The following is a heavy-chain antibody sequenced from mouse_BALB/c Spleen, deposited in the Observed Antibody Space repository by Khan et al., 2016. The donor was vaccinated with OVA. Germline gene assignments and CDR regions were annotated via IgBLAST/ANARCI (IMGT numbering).Heavy chain of an antibody. Sequence: EVQLVESGGGLVKPGGPLKLSCAASGFTFSTYAMSWVRQTPEKRLEWVATISSGGDYTYYPDSVKGRFTISRDNTKNTLYLQMRSLRSEDTAMYYCARHNYCPFAYWGQGTLVTVSA. CDR2: ISSGGDYT. D-gene: IGHD2-1*01. CDR3: ARHNYCPFAY. J-gene: IGHJ3*01. CDR1: GFTFSTYA. V-gene: IGHV5-9-3*01.